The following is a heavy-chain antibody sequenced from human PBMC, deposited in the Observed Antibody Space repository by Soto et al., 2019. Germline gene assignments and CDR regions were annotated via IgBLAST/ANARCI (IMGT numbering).Heavy chain of an antibody. J-gene: IGHJ3*02. Sequence: QVQLVESGGGVVQPGRSLRLSCAASGFTFSSYGRHWVRQAPGKGLEWVALISYDGSNKYYADSVKGRFTISRDNSKNTVYLQMNSLRTEDTAVYYCAKDLGHGGRGAFDIWGQGTMVTVSS. CDR3: AKDLGHGGRGAFDI. CDR1: GFTFSSYG. CDR2: ISYDGSNK. D-gene: IGHD7-27*01. V-gene: IGHV3-30*18.